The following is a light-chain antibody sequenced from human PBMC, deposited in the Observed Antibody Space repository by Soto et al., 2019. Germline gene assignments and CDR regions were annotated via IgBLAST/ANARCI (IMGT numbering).Light chain of an antibody. CDR2: DVS. Sequence: QSALTQPASVSGSPGQSITISCTGTSSDVGGYNYVSWYQQHPGKAPKLMIYDVSNRPSGVSNRFSGSKSGNTASLTISGLQYEDEADYYCSSYTSSSTRVFGGGTKLTVL. CDR3: SSYTSSSTRV. J-gene: IGLJ3*02. V-gene: IGLV2-14*01. CDR1: SSDVGGYNY.